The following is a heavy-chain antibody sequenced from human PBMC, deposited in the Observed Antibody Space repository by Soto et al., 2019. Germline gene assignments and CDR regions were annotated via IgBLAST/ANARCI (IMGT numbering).Heavy chain of an antibody. Sequence: QLQLQESGSGLVKPSQTLSLTCAVSGGSISSGGYSWSWIRQPPGKGLEWIGYIYHSGSTYYNPSLKSRVPLSVDSANNQCSLKLSSVTAADTAVYYCARTPTPWGQGTLVTVSS. J-gene: IGHJ5*02. CDR2: IYHSGST. D-gene: IGHD1-26*01. V-gene: IGHV4-30-2*01. CDR3: ARTPTP. CDR1: GGSISSGGYS.